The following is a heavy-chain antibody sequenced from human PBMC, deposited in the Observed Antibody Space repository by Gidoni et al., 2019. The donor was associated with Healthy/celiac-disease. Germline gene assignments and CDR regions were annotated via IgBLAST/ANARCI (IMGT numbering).Heavy chain of an antibody. V-gene: IGHV3-9*01. CDR1: GFTCDDYA. Sequence: EVQLVESGGGWVQPGRSLRLSCAAYGFTCDDYAMPWVRQAPGKGLEWVASINWNSGSIDSADSVKGRFTISRDNAKNSLYMQMNILRAEDTALYYCAKDTKPRLRAFDIWGQGTMVTVSS. CDR2: INWNSGSI. D-gene: IGHD2-21*01. CDR3: AKDTKPRLRAFDI. J-gene: IGHJ3*02.